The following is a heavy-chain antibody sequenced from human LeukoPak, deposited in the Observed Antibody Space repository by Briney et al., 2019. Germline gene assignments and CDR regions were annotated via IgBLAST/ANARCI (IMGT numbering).Heavy chain of an antibody. V-gene: IGHV4-59*01. CDR2: IYYSGST. CDR3: ARGDYYDSSGYYMPGPYDAFDI. D-gene: IGHD3-22*01. CDR1: GGSISSYY. J-gene: IGHJ3*02. Sequence: KPSETLSLTCTVSGGSISSYYWSWIRQPPGKGLEWIGYIYYSGSTNYNPSLKSRVTISVDTSKNQFSLKLSSVTAADTAVYYCARGDYYDSSGYYMPGPYDAFDIWGQGTRVTVSS.